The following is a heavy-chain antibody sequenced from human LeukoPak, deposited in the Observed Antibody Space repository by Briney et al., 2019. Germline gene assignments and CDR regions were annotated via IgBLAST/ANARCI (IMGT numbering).Heavy chain of an antibody. J-gene: IGHJ6*02. D-gene: IGHD2-2*02. Sequence: PGGSLRLSCAASGFTFSSYGMHWVRQAPGKGLEWVAVIWYDGSNKYYADSVKGRFTISRDNSKNTLYLQMNSLRAEDTAVYYCARDIVVVPAAIKARYYYYGMDVWGQGTTVTVSS. V-gene: IGHV3-33*01. CDR3: ARDIVVVPAAIKARYYYYGMDV. CDR1: GFTFSSYG. CDR2: IWYDGSNK.